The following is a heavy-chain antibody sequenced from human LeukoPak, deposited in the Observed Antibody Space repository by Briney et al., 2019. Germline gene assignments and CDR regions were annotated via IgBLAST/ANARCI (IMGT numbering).Heavy chain of an antibody. V-gene: IGHV1-46*01. J-gene: IGHJ4*02. Sequence: ASVKVSCKASGYTFTSYYMHWVRQAPGQGLEWMGIINPSGGSTSYAQKFQGRVTMTRDTSTSTVYMELSSLRSEDTAVYYCARALRVVVVAATPLDYWGQGTLVTVSS. CDR2: INPSGGST. D-gene: IGHD2-15*01. CDR1: GYTFTSYY. CDR3: ARALRVVVVAATPLDY.